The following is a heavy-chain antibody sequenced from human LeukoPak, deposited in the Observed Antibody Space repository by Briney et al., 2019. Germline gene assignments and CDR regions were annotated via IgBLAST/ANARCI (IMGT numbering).Heavy chain of an antibody. J-gene: IGHJ4*02. CDR3: ARVRSVYSTGDLYYFDY. D-gene: IGHD2-8*02. CDR1: GFTFSDYW. CDR2: INTDGGST. V-gene: IGHV3-74*01. Sequence: PGESLRLSCAASGFTFSDYWMHWVRQAPGKGLVWVSRINTDGGSTVYADSVKGRFTISRDNAKNTLYLQMNSLRAEDTAVYYCARVRSVYSTGDLYYFDYWGQGTLVTVSS.